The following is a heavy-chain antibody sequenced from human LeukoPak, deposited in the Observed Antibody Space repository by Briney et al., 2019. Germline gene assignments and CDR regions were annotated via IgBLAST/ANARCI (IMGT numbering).Heavy chain of an antibody. CDR1: GVTFDDYT. CDR2: ISTTSNYI. J-gene: IGHJ3*02. CDR3: AKDSSPTPDYYDSSGETTDAFDI. D-gene: IGHD3-22*01. Sequence: TGGSLRLSCVVSGVTFDDYTMDWVRQAPGKGLEWVSSISTTSNYIHYADSVKGRFTISRDNAKNSVFLQMNSLRAEDTAVYYCAKDSSPTPDYYDSSGETTDAFDIWGQGTMVTVSS. V-gene: IGHV3-21*04.